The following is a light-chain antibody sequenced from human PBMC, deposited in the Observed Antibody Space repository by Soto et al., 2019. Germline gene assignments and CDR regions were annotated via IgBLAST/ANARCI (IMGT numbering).Light chain of an antibody. CDR1: VLAKKY. CDR3: CSYAGNYIYV. J-gene: IGLJ1*01. V-gene: IGLV3-27*01. CDR2: KDS. Sequence: SYELTQPSSVSVSPGQTARITCSGDVLAKKYARWFQQKPGQAPVLVIYKDSERPSGIPERFSGSSSGTTVTLTISGAQVEDEADYYCCSYAGNYIYVFGTGTKVTVL.